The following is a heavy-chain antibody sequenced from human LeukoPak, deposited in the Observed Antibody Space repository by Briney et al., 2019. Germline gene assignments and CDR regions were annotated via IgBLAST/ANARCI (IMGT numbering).Heavy chain of an antibody. CDR1: GFTFSSYA. D-gene: IGHD4-17*01. J-gene: IGHJ4*02. V-gene: IGHV3-30-3*01. CDR2: ISYDGSNK. Sequence: GRSLRLSCAASGFTFSSYAMHWVRQAPGKGLEWVAVISYDGSNKYYADSVKGRFTISRDNSKNTLYLQMNSLRAEDTAVYYCARGGDYGDYYFDYWGQGTLVTVSS. CDR3: ARGGDYGDYYFDY.